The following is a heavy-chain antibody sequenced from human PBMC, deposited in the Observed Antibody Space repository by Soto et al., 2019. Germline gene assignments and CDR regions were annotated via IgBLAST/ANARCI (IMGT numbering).Heavy chain of an antibody. Sequence: ASVKVSCKAFGYNFTNFGFSWVRQAPGQGLEWMGWISGYNGNRKYSQRFQGRVTMTTDAFRSTAYMDLRSLRSDDTAVYYCARGIASRPYDHWGQGTLVTVSS. CDR1: GYNFTNFG. CDR3: ARGIASRPYDH. CDR2: ISGYNGNR. V-gene: IGHV1-18*04. D-gene: IGHD6-6*01. J-gene: IGHJ4*02.